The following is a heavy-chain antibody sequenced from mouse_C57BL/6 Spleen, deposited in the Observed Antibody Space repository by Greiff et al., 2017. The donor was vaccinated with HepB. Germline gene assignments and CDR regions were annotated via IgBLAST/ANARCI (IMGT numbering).Heavy chain of an antibody. Sequence: QVQLKESGPGLVQPSQSLSITCTVSGFSLTSYGVHWVRQSPGKGLEWLGVIWSGGSTDYNAAFISRLSISKDNSKSQVFFKMNSLQADDTAIYYCARKDDYDDGWFAYWGQGTLVTVSA. D-gene: IGHD2-4*01. J-gene: IGHJ3*01. V-gene: IGHV2-2*01. CDR2: IWSGGST. CDR1: GFSLTSYG. CDR3: ARKDDYDDGWFAY.